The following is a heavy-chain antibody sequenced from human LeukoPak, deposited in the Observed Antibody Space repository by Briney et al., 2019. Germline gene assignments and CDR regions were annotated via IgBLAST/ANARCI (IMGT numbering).Heavy chain of an antibody. CDR1: GFTFDDYA. Sequence: PGGSLRLSCAASGFTFDDYAMHWVRQAPGKGLEWVSGISWNSGSIGYADSVKGRFTISRDNAKNSLYLQMNSLRAEDTALYYCAKDIGSYWTGRWGGAFDIWGQGTMVTVSS. CDR2: ISWNSGSI. J-gene: IGHJ3*02. D-gene: IGHD2-8*02. CDR3: AKDIGSYWTGRWGGAFDI. V-gene: IGHV3-9*01.